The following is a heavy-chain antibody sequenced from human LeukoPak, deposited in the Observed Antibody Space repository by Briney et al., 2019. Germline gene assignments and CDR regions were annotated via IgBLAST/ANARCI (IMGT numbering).Heavy chain of an antibody. Sequence: GGTLRLSCAASGFIFSRYGMSWVRQAPGKGLEWVSGINWNGGSTGYADSVKGRFTISRDNAKNSLYLQMNSLRAEDTALYYCARAHLTYYYGSGSYYYWGQGTLVTVSS. D-gene: IGHD3-10*01. CDR1: GFIFSRYG. CDR2: INWNGGST. CDR3: ARAHLTYYYGSGSYYY. V-gene: IGHV3-20*04. J-gene: IGHJ4*02.